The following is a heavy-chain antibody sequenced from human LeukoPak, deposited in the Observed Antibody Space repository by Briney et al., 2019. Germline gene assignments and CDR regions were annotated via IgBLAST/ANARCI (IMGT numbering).Heavy chain of an antibody. J-gene: IGHJ4*02. V-gene: IGHV1-2*02. D-gene: IGHD2-15*01. Sequence: ASVKVSCKASGYTFTGYYMHWARQAPGQGLEWMGWINPNSGGTNYAQKFQGRVTMTRDTSISTAYMELSRLRSDDTAVYYCARDLGRVVVAPRVFGYWGQGTLVTVSS. CDR2: INPNSGGT. CDR1: GYTFTGYY. CDR3: ARDLGRVVVAPRVFGY.